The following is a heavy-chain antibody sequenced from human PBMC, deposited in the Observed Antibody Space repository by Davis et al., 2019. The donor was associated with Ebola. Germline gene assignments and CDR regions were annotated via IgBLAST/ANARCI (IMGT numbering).Heavy chain of an antibody. V-gene: IGHV4-59*01. CDR3: ARHFWVVATSHFDY. CDR1: GGSINSFL. J-gene: IGHJ4*02. CDR2: MFYNGDT. Sequence: SETLSLTCSVSGGSINSFLWTWIRQPPGKGLEWVGCMFYNGDTKYNPALESRVTISVDTSKNQFSLVVNSVTTADTAVYYCARHFWVVATSHFDYWGQGTLVTVSS. D-gene: IGHD5-12*01.